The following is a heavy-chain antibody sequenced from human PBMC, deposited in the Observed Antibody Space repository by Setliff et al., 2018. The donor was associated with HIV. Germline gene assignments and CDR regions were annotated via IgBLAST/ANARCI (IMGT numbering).Heavy chain of an antibody. V-gene: IGHV1-69*05. J-gene: IGHJ3*02. CDR3: ARGQSQGYAYSGSYGAFDI. Sequence: SVKVSCKASGGTFSSYAINWVRQAPGQGLEWMGGIIPMFGTRNYAQKFQGRVTITTDESTSTAYMELSSLRSEDTALYYCARGQSQGYAYSGSYGAFDIWGQGTMGTVSS. CDR2: IIPMFGTR. D-gene: IGHD1-26*01. CDR1: GGTFSSYA.